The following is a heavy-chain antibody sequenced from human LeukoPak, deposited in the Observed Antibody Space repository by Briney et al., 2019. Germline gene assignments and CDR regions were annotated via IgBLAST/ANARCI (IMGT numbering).Heavy chain of an antibody. Sequence: QSGGSLRLSCAASGFTFSSYSMNWVRQAPGKGLEWVSYITSSSSPIYYADSVQGRFTISRDNAKNSLFLQMNSLRAEDTAVYYCATSSSGAKDYWGQGTLVTVSS. D-gene: IGHD1-26*01. V-gene: IGHV3-48*01. CDR3: ATSSSGAKDY. CDR2: ITSSSSPI. J-gene: IGHJ4*02. CDR1: GFTFSSYS.